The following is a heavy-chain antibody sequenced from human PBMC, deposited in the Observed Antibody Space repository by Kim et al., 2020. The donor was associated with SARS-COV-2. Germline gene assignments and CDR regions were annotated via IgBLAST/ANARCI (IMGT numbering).Heavy chain of an antibody. CDR2: ISGSGGST. J-gene: IGHJ6*02. CDR1: GFTFSSYA. Sequence: GGSLRLSCAASGFTFSSYAMSWVRQAPGKGLEWVSAISGSGGSTYYADSVKGRFTISRDNSKNTLYLQMNSLRAEDTAVYYCAGIWFGELFRFHYYYGMDVWGQGTTVTVSS. CDR3: AGIWFGELFRFHYYYGMDV. D-gene: IGHD3-10*01. V-gene: IGHV3-23*01.